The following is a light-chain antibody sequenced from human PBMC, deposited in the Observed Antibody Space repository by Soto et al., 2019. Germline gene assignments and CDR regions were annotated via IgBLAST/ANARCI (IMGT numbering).Light chain of an antibody. Sequence: EMVMTQSPATLSVSQGERATLSCRASQSVRSNLAWYQQKPGQAPRLLIYGASTRATGIPARFSGSGSGTEFTLTISSLQSEDFAVYYCQQYNDWWTFGQGTKVDIK. CDR3: QQYNDWWT. J-gene: IGKJ1*01. CDR2: GAS. CDR1: QSVRSN. V-gene: IGKV3-15*01.